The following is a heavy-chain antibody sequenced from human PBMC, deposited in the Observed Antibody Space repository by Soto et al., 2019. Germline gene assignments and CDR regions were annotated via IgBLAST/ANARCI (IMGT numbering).Heavy chain of an antibody. D-gene: IGHD6-13*01. CDR2: IIPIFGTA. Sequence: QVQLVQSGAEVKKPGSSVKVSCKASGGTFSSYAISWVRQAPGQGLEWMGGIIPIFGTANYAQKFQGRVTITADKSTSTAYMELISLRSEDTAVYYCAEGPYSSSSVYFQHWGQGTLVTVSS. CDR3: AEGPYSSSSVYFQH. V-gene: IGHV1-69*06. J-gene: IGHJ1*01. CDR1: GGTFSSYA.